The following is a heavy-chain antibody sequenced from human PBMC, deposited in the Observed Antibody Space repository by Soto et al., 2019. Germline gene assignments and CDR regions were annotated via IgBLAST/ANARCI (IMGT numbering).Heavy chain of an antibody. Sequence: PSETLSLTCTVSGGSISSYYWSWIRQPPGKGLEWIGYIYYSGSTNYNPSLKSRVTISVDTSKNQFSLKLSSVTAADTAVYYCARALGQQLVLDYWGQGTLVTVSS. D-gene: IGHD6-13*01. CDR2: IYYSGST. J-gene: IGHJ4*02. CDR3: ARALGQQLVLDY. V-gene: IGHV4-59*01. CDR1: GGSISSYY.